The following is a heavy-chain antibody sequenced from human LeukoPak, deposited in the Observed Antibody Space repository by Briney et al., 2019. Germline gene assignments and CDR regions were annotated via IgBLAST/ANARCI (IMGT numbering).Heavy chain of an antibody. V-gene: IGHV4-59*01. CDR2: IYYSGST. J-gene: IGHJ6*04. CDR1: GGSISGYY. CDR3: ARAAAAGPHYYYGMDV. D-gene: IGHD6-13*01. Sequence: PSETLSLTCTVSGGSISGYYWSWLRQPPGKGPEWIGYIYYSGSTNYNPSLKSRVTISVDTSNNQFSLKLTSLTAADAAVYYCARAAAAGPHYYYGMDVWGKGTTVTVSS.